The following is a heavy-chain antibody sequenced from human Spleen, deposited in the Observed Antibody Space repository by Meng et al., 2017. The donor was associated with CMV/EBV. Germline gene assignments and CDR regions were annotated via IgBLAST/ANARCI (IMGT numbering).Heavy chain of an antibody. Sequence: GESLKISCKGSGFGFTNLWIGWVRQMPGKGLEWVGIMYPADSDVRYSPSFQGHVTISADRSIRTAYLQWSSLRASDTAMYYCVTSQILLSPFDYWGQGTLVPSPQ. CDR2: MYPADSDV. CDR3: VTSQILLSPFDY. V-gene: IGHV5-51*01. D-gene: IGHD2-15*01. CDR1: GFGFTNLW. J-gene: IGHJ4*02.